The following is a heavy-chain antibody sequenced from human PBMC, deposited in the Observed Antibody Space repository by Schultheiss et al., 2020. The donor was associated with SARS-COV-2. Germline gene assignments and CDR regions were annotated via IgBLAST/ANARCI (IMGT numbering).Heavy chain of an antibody. J-gene: IGHJ6*02. CDR2: INHSGST. Sequence: SQTLSLTCPVFGGSVSSGSYYWSWIRQPPGKGLEWIGEINHSGSTNYNPSLKSRLTISVDTSKNQFSLKLSSVTAADTAVYYCARDGGGSQNYYYYGMDVWGQGTTVTVSS. CDR3: ARDGGGSQNYYYYGMDV. CDR1: GGSVSSGSYY. V-gene: IGHV4-61*01. D-gene: IGHD2-15*01.